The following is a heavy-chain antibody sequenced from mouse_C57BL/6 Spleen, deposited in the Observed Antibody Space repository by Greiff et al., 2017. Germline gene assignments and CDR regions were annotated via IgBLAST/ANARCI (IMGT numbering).Heavy chain of an antibody. CDR2: SRNKANDYTT. CDR3: ARGSNYWYFDV. CDR1: GFTFSDFY. D-gene: IGHD1-1*01. Sequence: DVKLVESGGGLVQSGRSLRLSCATSGFTFSDFYMEWVRQAPGKGLEWIAASRNKANDYTTEYSASVKGRFIVSRDTSQSILYLQMNALRAEDTAIYDCARGSNYWYFDVWGTGTTVTVSS. J-gene: IGHJ1*03. V-gene: IGHV7-1*01.